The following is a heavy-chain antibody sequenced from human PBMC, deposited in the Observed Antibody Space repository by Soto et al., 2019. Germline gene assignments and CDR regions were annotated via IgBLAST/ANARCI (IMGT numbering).Heavy chain of an antibody. CDR1: GVTISTYY. D-gene: IGHD5-12*01. CDR3: VREAYIGYGHAIDH. CDR2: NYHSGTT. Sequence: KTSETLSLTCAVSGVTISTYYWSWIRQPPGKGLEWIGYNYHSGTTNYNPSPKSRVTISVDTSKNQFSLRLTSVTAADTAIYYCVREAYIGYGHAIDHWGQGTLVTVSS. J-gene: IGHJ4*02. V-gene: IGHV4-59*01.